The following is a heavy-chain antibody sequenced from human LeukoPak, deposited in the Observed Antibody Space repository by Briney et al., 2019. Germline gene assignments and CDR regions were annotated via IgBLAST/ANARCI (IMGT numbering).Heavy chain of an antibody. D-gene: IGHD1-14*01. CDR2: ISGSGGKT. J-gene: IGHJ4*02. V-gene: IGHV3-23*01. CDR3: AKDMGSGTPTYFDY. Sequence: GGSLRLSCAASGFTFSSYAMSWVRQAPGKGLEWASGISGSGGKTYYADSVKGRFTISRDNSKNTLFLQMNSLRAEDTAVYYCAKDMGSGTPTYFDYWGQGILVTVSS. CDR1: GFTFSSYA.